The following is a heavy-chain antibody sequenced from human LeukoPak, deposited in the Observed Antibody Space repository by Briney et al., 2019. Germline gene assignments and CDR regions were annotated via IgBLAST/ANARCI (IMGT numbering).Heavy chain of an antibody. J-gene: IGHJ5*02. Sequence: GASVKVSCKASGYTLTSYDINWVRQATGQGLEWMGWMNPNSGNTGYAQKFQGRVTMTRNTSISTAYMELSSLRSEDTAVYYCARGRRAAHNWFDPWGQGTLVTVSS. CDR3: ARGRRAAHNWFDP. V-gene: IGHV1-8*01. D-gene: IGHD6-25*01. CDR1: GYTLTSYD. CDR2: MNPNSGNT.